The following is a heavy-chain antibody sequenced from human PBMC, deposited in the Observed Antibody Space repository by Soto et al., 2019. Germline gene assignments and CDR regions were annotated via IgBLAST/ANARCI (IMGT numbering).Heavy chain of an antibody. CDR2: ISAYSGNT. J-gene: IGHJ4*02. V-gene: IGHV1-18*01. D-gene: IGHD2-2*01. CDR3: ARVGEYCSSTSCLDY. CDR1: GYTFTNYG. Sequence: QVQLVQSGAEVKRPGASVKVSCKSSGYTFTNYGISWVRQAPGQGLEWMGWISAYSGNTNYAQKLQGRVTMTTDTPTSTGYMELRSLTSDDTAVYFCARVGEYCSSTSCLDYWGQGTLVTVSS.